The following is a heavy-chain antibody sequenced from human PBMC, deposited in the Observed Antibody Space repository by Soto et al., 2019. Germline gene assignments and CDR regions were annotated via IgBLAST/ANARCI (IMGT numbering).Heavy chain of an antibody. D-gene: IGHD5-12*01. V-gene: IGHV4-34*01. CDR2: LDQSGGT. CDR1: GDSLRGQS. Sequence: QVQLQQWGAGLLKASETLSLTCAVVGDSLRGQSWNWIRQSPGKGLEWIGELDQSGGTNYNPSLKSRAIISADTSKNQLSLQLTSVTAADTAVYYCARDTYSGYDFGLWGQGTLVTVSS. CDR3: ARDTYSGYDFGL. J-gene: IGHJ5*02.